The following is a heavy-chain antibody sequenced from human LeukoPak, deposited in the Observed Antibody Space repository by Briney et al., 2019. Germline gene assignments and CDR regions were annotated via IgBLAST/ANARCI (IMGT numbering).Heavy chain of an antibody. D-gene: IGHD6-13*01. CDR2: ISGSGYHT. J-gene: IGHJ4*02. V-gene: IGHV3-11*06. CDR3: ARVGSISAAGTPDY. Sequence: GGSLRLSCAASGFTFSDYYMSWIRQAPGKELEWLSYISGSGYHTNYADSVKGRFTISRDNAKDSLSLQVNSLRADDTAVYYCARVGSISAAGTPDYWGQGTLVTVSS. CDR1: GFTFSDYY.